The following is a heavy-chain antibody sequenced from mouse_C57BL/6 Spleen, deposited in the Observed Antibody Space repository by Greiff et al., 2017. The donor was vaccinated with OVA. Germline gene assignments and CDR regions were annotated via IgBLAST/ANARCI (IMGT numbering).Heavy chain of an antibody. V-gene: IGHV1-4*01. J-gene: IGHJ4*01. CDR2: INPSSGYT. D-gene: IGHD2-1*01. CDR1: GYTFTSYT. CDR3: ARENGNLFHAMDY. Sequence: VQLQESGAELARPGASVKMSCKASGYTFTSYTMHWVKQRPGQGLEWIGYINPSSGYTKYNQKFKDKATLTADKSSSTAYMQLSSLTSEDSAVYYCARENGNLFHAMDYWGQGTSVTVSS.